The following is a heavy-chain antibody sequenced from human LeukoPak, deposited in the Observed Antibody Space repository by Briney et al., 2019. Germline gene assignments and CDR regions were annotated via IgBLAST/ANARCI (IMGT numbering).Heavy chain of an antibody. J-gene: IGHJ4*02. V-gene: IGHV4-34*01. CDR3: ARGTGWLLLRSYYFDY. D-gene: IGHD3-22*01. Sequence: SETLSLTCAVYGGSFSGYYWSWIRQPPGKGLEWIGEINHSGSTNYNPSLKSRVTISVDTSKNQFSLKLSSVTAADTAVYYCARGTGWLLLRSYYFDYWGQGTLVTASS. CDR2: INHSGST. CDR1: GGSFSGYY.